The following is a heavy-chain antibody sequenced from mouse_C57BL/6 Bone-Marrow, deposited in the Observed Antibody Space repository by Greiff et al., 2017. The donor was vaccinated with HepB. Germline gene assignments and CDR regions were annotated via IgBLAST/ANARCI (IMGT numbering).Heavy chain of an antibody. D-gene: IGHD2-3*01. CDR3: AREDDGYYGGDY. Sequence: EVQGVESGGGLVKPGGSLKLSCAASGFTFSSYAMSWVRQTPEKRLEWVATISDGGSYTYYPDNVKGRFTISRDNAKNNLYLQMSHLKSEDTAMYYCAREDDGYYGGDYWGQGTSVTVSS. CDR2: ISDGGSYT. J-gene: IGHJ4*01. V-gene: IGHV5-4*01. CDR1: GFTFSSYA.